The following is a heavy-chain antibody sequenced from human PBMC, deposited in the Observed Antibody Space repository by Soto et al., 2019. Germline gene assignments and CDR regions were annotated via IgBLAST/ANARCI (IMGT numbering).Heavy chain of an antibody. J-gene: IGHJ6*02. CDR1: GASISSSSYY. V-gene: IGHV4-39*01. CDR3: ARLNAGTTYYYYGMDV. D-gene: IGHD1-7*01. Sequence: TLSLTCTVSGASISSSSYYWGWIRQPPGKGLEWIGSIYYSGSTCYSPSLKSRVTISVDTSKNQFSLKLSSVTAADTALYYCARLNAGTTYYYYGMDVWGQGTTVTVS. CDR2: IYYSGST.